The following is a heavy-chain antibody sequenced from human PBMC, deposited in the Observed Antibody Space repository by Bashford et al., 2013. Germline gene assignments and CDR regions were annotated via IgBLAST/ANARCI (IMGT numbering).Heavy chain of an antibody. Sequence: GSLRLSCAASGFAFSSHAMNWVRQAPGKGLEWVSTVSGSGSSTYYADSVKGRFTISRDNSKNTLYLQMNSLRAEDTAVYYCAKDQLGYTKPIDSWGQGALVTVSS. V-gene: IGHV3-23*01. CDR3: AKDQLGYTKPIDS. D-gene: IGHD1-1*01. CDR2: VSGSGSST. J-gene: IGHJ4*02. CDR1: GFAFSSHA.